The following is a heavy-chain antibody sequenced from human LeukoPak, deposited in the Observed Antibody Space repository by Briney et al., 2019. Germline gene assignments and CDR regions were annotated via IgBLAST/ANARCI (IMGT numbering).Heavy chain of an antibody. Sequence: PGGSLRLSCAASGFTFSSYSMNWVRQAPGKGLEWVSSISSSSSCIYYADSVKGRFTISRDNAKNSLYLQMNSLRAEDTAVYYCARSLSSGWSAAFDIWGQGTMVTVSS. CDR1: GFTFSSYS. D-gene: IGHD6-19*01. J-gene: IGHJ3*02. V-gene: IGHV3-21*01. CDR3: ARSLSSGWSAAFDI. CDR2: ISSSSSCI.